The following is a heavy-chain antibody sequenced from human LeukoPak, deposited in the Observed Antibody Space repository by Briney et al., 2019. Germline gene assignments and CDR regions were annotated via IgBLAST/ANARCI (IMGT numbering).Heavy chain of an antibody. CDR1: GFTFSSYG. Sequence: GGSLRLSCAASGFTFSSYGMHWVRQAPGKGLEWVAVISYDGSNKYYADSVKGRFTISRDNSKNTLYLQMNSLRAEDTAVYYCGKGVRYFYWYFFDYWGQGTLVTVSS. CDR2: ISYDGSNK. J-gene: IGHJ4*02. V-gene: IGHV3-30*18. CDR3: GKGVRYFYWYFFDY. D-gene: IGHD3-9*01.